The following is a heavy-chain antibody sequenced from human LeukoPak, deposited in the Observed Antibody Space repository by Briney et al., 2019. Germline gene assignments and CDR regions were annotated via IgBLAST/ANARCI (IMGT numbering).Heavy chain of an antibody. CDR3: ARGAGGWYEGVHFDN. Sequence: GGSLRLSCAEPRFTFSGFGMHWVRQAPGKGLELVAGIWYDGGNEFYEDSVKGRFTISRDKSNNTLYLQMNSLRIEDTAIYYCARGAGGWYEGVHFDNWGQGTPVTVAS. D-gene: IGHD6-19*01. V-gene: IGHV3-33*01. CDR1: RFTFSGFG. CDR2: IWYDGGNE. J-gene: IGHJ4*02.